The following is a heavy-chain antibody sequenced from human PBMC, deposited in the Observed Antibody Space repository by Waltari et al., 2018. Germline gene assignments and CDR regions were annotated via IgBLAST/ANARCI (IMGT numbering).Heavy chain of an antibody. V-gene: IGHV3-7*01. Sequence: EVQLVESGGGLVQPGGSLRLSCAASGFPFRPDCMRGVRQAQGRGLEWVANINQDGSRKYYVDSVKGRFTISRDNAKNSVYLQMHSLRAEETAMFYCVRAVGSSSSYWGQGTLVTVSS. J-gene: IGHJ4*02. D-gene: IGHD6-13*01. CDR2: INQDGSRK. CDR1: GFPFRPDC. CDR3: VRAVGSSSSY.